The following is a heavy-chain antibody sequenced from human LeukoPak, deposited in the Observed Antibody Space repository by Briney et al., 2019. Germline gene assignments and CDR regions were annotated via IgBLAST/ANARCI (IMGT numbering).Heavy chain of an antibody. J-gene: IGHJ4*02. Sequence: GGSLRLSCVASGFTVSGVYMSWVRQAPGQGLDWVSVIYSDDSTYYADSVKGRFTISRDNSKNTLNLQMNSLRAEDTAVYYCASRPRDAAALDYWGQGTLVAVSS. V-gene: IGHV3-53*01. CDR3: ASRPRDAAALDY. CDR1: GFTVSGVY. D-gene: IGHD6-13*01. CDR2: IYSDDST.